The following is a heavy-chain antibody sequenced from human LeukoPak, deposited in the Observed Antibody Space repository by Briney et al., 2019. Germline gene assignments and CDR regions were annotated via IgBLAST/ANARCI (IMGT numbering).Heavy chain of an antibody. V-gene: IGHV3-9*01. J-gene: IGHJ4*02. CDR1: GFTFDDYA. Sequence: GGSLRLSCAASGFTFDDYAMHWVRQAPGKGLEWVSGISWNSGSIGYADSVKGRFTISRDNSKNTLYLQMNSLRAEDTAVYYCAKQSSSSGGYWGQGTLVTVSS. D-gene: IGHD6-6*01. CDR2: ISWNSGSI. CDR3: AKQSSSSGGY.